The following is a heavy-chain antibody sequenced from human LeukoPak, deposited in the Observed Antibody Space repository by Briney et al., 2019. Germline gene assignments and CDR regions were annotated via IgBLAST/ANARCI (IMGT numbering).Heavy chain of an antibody. J-gene: IGHJ4*02. CDR1: GYTFTSYY. Sequence: ASVKVSCKASGYTFTSYYMHWVRQAPGQGLEWKGTINPSGGSTSYAQKFQGRVTMTRDTSTSTVYMELSSLRSEDTAVYYCARDQPSGVDYYDSSGYYPLGFDYWGQGTLVTVSS. CDR2: INPSGGST. CDR3: ARDQPSGVDYYDSSGYYPLGFDY. V-gene: IGHV1-46*03. D-gene: IGHD3-22*01.